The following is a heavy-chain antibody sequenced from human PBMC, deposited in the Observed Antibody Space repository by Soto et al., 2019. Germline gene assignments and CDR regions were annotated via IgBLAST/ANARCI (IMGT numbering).Heavy chain of an antibody. J-gene: IGHJ5*02. V-gene: IGHV4-39*01. CDR1: GGSISSSYYY. CDR3: SRHGGGLVVVPRGIRRFDP. CDR2: VYYSGNT. D-gene: IGHD2-2*01. Sequence: QVQLQESGPGLVKPSETLSLTCTVSGGSISSSYYYWGWIRQPPGKGLEWIGGVYYSGNTYYNPSCKGRVTISVNMSKNQLSLTVTSVTAADTAVYYCSRHGGGLVVVPRGIRRFDPWSQGTLVTVSS.